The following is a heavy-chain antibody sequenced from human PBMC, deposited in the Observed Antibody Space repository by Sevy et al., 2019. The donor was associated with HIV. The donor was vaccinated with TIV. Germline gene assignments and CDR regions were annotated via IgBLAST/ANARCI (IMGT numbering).Heavy chain of an antibody. Sequence: SETLSLTCTVSGGSISSGNYLWSWIRQTPGKGLEWIGTVHYSGRTYYNPSLKSQVTISKDTSKNQVSLNPNSVAAADTAVYFCARNFDYWGQGTLVTVSS. V-gene: IGHV4-39*01. CDR3: ARNFDY. CDR1: GGSISSGNYL. CDR2: VHYSGRT. J-gene: IGHJ4*02.